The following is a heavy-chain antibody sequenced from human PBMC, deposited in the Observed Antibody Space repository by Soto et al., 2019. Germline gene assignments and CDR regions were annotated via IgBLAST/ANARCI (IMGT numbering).Heavy chain of an antibody. CDR1: GFTFSSYS. CDR3: ARDGAYCGGDCYSAFDI. CDR2: ISSSSSYI. D-gene: IGHD2-21*02. Sequence: GESLKISCAASGFTFSSYSMNWVRQAPGKGLEWVSSISSSSSYIYYADSVKGRFTISRDNAKNSLYLQMNSLRAEDTAVYYCARDGAYCGGDCYSAFDIWGQGTMVTVSS. V-gene: IGHV3-21*01. J-gene: IGHJ3*02.